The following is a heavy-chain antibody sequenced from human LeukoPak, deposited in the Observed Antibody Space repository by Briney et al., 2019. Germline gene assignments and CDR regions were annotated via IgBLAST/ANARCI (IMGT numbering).Heavy chain of an antibody. CDR1: GFTFSDYY. J-gene: IGHJ4*02. D-gene: IGHD6-6*01. Sequence: GGSLRLSCAASGFTFSDYYMSWIRQAPGKGLEWVSYISSSASTTHYADSVKGRFTISRDNAKNSLYLQVNSLKAEDTAVYYCARVSYSSSYYFDYWGQGTLVTVSS. V-gene: IGHV3-11*04. CDR3: ARVSYSSSYYFDY. CDR2: ISSSASTT.